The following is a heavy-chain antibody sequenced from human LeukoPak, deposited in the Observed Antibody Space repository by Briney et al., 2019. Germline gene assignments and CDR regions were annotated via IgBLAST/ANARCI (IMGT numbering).Heavy chain of an antibody. CDR2: MNPNSGNT. CDR1: GYTFTSYD. D-gene: IGHD2-2*01. Sequence: GASVKVSCKASGYTFTSYDINWVRQATGQGLEWMGWMNPNSGNTGYAQKFQGRVTITRNTSISTAYMELSSPRSEDTAVYYCARRTVVVPAAIDYWGQGTLVTVSS. V-gene: IGHV1-8*03. CDR3: ARRTVVVPAAIDY. J-gene: IGHJ4*02.